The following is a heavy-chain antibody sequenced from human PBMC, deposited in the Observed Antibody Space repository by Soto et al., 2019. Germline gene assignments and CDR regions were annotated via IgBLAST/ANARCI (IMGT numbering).Heavy chain of an antibody. CDR1: GFTFSSYW. V-gene: IGHV3-7*01. D-gene: IGHD2-2*01. Sequence: EVQLVESGGGLVQPGGSLRLSCAASGFTFSSYWMSWVRQAPGKGLEWVANIKQDGSEKYYVDSVKGRFTISRDNAKNSLYLQMNSLRAEDTAVYYCARETKGVIVVVPAADFDYWGQGTLVTVSS. J-gene: IGHJ4*02. CDR3: ARETKGVIVVVPAADFDY. CDR2: IKQDGSEK.